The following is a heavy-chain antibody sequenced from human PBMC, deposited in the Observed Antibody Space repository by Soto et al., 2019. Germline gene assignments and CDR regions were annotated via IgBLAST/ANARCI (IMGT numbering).Heavy chain of an antibody. CDR2: IWYDGSNK. D-gene: IGHD1-26*01. CDR1: GFTFSSSG. J-gene: IGHJ4*02. Sequence: GGSLRLSCAASGFTFSSSGMHWVRQAPGKGLEWVAVIWYDGSNKYYADSVKGRFTISRDSSKNMLYLQMNSLRAEDTAVYYCARDSGTYYFDYWGQGTLVTVSS. CDR3: ARDSGTYYFDY. V-gene: IGHV3-33*01.